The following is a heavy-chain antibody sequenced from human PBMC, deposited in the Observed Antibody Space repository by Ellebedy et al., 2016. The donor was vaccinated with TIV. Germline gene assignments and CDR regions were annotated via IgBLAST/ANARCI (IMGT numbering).Heavy chain of an antibody. V-gene: IGHV1-3*01. CDR1: GYTFTSYA. CDR3: ARVPRCSSTSCYAALGVLS. CDR2: INAGNGNT. J-gene: IGHJ5*02. D-gene: IGHD2-2*01. Sequence: ASVKVSXKASGYTFTSYAMHWVRQAPGQRLEWMGWINAGNGNTNYAQKLQGRVTMTTDTSTSTAYMELRSLRSDDTAVYYCARVPRCSSTSCYAALGVLSWGQGTLVTVSS.